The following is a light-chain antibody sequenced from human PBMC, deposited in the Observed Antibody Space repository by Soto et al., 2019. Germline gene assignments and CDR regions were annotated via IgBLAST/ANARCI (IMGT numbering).Light chain of an antibody. J-gene: IGKJ5*01. CDR3: QQYTGPPTT. V-gene: IGKV3-20*01. CDR1: QSVSSNY. CDR2: GAS. Sequence: IILTQSPDTLSLSPGERATLSCRASQSVSSNYLVLCQQRPGQDPRLLIYGASTRAAGIPYRFSGSGSGTDFTLTITRLEPEDSAVYFCQQYTGPPTTFGQGTRLEIK.